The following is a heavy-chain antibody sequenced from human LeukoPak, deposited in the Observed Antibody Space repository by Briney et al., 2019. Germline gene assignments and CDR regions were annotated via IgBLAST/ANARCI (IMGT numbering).Heavy chain of an antibody. CDR1: GYTFTSYG. J-gene: IGHJ4*02. V-gene: IGHV1-69*04. CDR2: IIPILGIA. D-gene: IGHD3-22*01. CDR3: ARGPAMIVEH. Sequence: ASVKVSCRASGYTFTSYGISWVRQAPGQGLEWMGRIIPILGIANYAQKFQGRVTITADKSTSTAYMELSSLRSEDTAVYYCARGPAMIVEHWGQGTLVTVSS.